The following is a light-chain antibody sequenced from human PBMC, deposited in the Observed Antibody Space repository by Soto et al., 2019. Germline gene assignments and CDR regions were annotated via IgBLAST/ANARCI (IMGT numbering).Light chain of an antibody. J-gene: IGLJ1*01. Sequence: QSALTQPASVSGSPGQSITISCTGTSSGVGGYKYVSWYQQHPGKAPKLMIFEVSNRPSGVSNRFSGSKSGNTASLTISGLQAEDEADYYCSSYTSSTAYVFGTGTKVTVL. CDR1: SSGVGGYKY. CDR3: SSYTSSTAYV. V-gene: IGLV2-14*01. CDR2: EVS.